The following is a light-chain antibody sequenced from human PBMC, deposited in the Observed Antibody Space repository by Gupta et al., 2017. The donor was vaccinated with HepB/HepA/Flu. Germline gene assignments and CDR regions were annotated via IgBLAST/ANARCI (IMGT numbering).Light chain of an antibody. CDR1: QSVSSSY. J-gene: IGKJ1*01. Sequence: IVLTQSPGTLSLSPGERATLSCRASQSVSSSYLAWYQQKPGQAPRLLIYGASSRATGIPDRFSGSGSGTDFTLTIRRLEPEDFAVYYCQQYGSSAQTFGQGAKVEIK. CDR3: QQYGSSAQT. CDR2: GAS. V-gene: IGKV3-20*01.